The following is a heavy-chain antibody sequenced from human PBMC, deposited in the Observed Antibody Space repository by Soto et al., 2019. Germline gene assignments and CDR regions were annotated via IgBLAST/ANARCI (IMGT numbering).Heavy chain of an antibody. J-gene: IGHJ6*02. CDR3: ERDFPGIDWRYYGMDV. V-gene: IGHV3-21*01. D-gene: IGHD1-26*01. CDR2: ISSSSSYI. Sequence: GGSLRLSCAASGFTFSSYSMNWVRQAPGKGLEWVSSISSSSSYIYYADSVKGRFTISRDNAKNSLYLQMNSLRAEDTAVYYCERDFPGIDWRYYGMDVCGQGTTVIVSS. CDR1: GFTFSSYS.